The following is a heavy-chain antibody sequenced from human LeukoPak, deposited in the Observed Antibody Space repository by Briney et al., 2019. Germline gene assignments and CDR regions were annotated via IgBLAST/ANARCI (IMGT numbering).Heavy chain of an antibody. D-gene: IGHD6-13*01. CDR1: GGTFSSYG. J-gene: IGHJ4*02. Sequence: SVKVSCKASGGTFSSYGISWVRQAPGQGLEWMGGIIPIFGTANYAQKFQGRVTITTDESTSTAYMELSSLRSEDTAVYYCARGKKSSSWYFSFDYWGQGTLVTVSS. CDR3: ARGKKSSSWYFSFDY. CDR2: IIPIFGTA. V-gene: IGHV1-69*05.